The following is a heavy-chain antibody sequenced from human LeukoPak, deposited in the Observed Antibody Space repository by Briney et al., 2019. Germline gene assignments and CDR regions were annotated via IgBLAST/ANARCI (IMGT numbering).Heavy chain of an antibody. CDR2: INPSGGST. D-gene: IGHD6-6*01. J-gene: IGHJ4*02. CDR3: ARDLSFSSSSSGSYFDY. CDR1: GYTFTGYY. V-gene: IGHV1-46*01. Sequence: ASVKVSFKASGYTFTGYYMHWVRQAPGQGLEWMGIINPSGGSTSYAQKFQGRVTMTRDMSTSTVYMELSSLRSEDTAVYYCARDLSFSSSSSGSYFDYWGQGTLVTVSS.